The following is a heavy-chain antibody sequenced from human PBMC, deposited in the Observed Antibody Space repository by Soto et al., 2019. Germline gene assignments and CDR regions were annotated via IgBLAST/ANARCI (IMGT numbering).Heavy chain of an antibody. CDR3: ARAGTVVPARPYYGMDV. Sequence: PSETLSLTCTVSGGSISSGDYYWSWIRQPPGKGLEWIGYIYYSGSTYYNPSLKSRVTISVDTSKNQFSLKLSSVTAADTAVYYCARAGTVVPARPYYGMDVWGQGTTVTVSS. CDR2: IYYSGST. J-gene: IGHJ6*02. V-gene: IGHV4-30-4*01. CDR1: GGSISSGDYY. D-gene: IGHD2-2*01.